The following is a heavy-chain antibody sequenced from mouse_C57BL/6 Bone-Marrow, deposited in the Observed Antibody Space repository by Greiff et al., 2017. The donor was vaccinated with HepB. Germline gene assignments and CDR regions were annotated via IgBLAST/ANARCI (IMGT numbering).Heavy chain of an antibody. J-gene: IGHJ2*01. Sequence: EVQVVESGPGLVKPSQSLSLTCSVTGYSITSGYYWNWIRQFPGNKLEWMGYISYDGSNNYNPSLKNRISITRDTSKNQFFLKLNSVTTEDTATYYCAREGTTRYFDYWGQGTTLTVSS. D-gene: IGHD1-1*01. CDR1: GYSITSGYY. CDR2: ISYDGSN. CDR3: AREGTTRYFDY. V-gene: IGHV3-6*01.